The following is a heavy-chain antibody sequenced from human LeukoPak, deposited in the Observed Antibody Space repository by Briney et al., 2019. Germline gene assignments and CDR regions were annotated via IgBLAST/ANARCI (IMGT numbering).Heavy chain of an antibody. CDR2: INHSGST. Sequence: SETLSLTCAVYGGSFSGYYWSWIRQPPGKGLEWIGEINHSGSTNYNPSLKSRVTISVDTSKNQFSLKLSSVTAADTAVYYCARVPSPGYSSGWYYFDYWGQGTLVTVSS. CDR3: ARVPSPGYSSGWYYFDY. J-gene: IGHJ4*02. V-gene: IGHV4-34*01. CDR1: GGSFSGYY. D-gene: IGHD6-19*01.